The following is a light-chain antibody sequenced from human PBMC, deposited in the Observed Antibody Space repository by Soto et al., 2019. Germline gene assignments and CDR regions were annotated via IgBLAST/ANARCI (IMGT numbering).Light chain of an antibody. Sequence: EIVLTHSPGTLSLSPGEIATLSCRASQSVSSSYLAWYQQKPGQAPRLLIYGASSRATGIPDRFSGSGSGTDFTLTISRLEPEDFAVYYCQQYGSSSWTFGQGTKVDIK. J-gene: IGKJ1*01. V-gene: IGKV3-20*01. CDR2: GAS. CDR1: QSVSSSY. CDR3: QQYGSSSWT.